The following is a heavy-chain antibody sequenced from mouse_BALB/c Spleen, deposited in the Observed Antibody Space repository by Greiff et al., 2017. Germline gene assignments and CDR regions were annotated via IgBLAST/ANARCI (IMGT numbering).Heavy chain of an antibody. V-gene: IGHV1S137*01. D-gene: IGHD3-3*01. CDR3: ARSGAGPRAMDY. J-gene: IGHJ4*01. CDR2: ISTYYGDA. Sequence: VKLQESGAELVRPGVSVKISCKGSGYTFTDYAMHWVKQSHAKSLEWIGVISTYYGDASYNQKFKGKATMTVDKSSSTAYMELARLTSEDSAIYYCARSGAGPRAMDYWGQGTSVTVSS. CDR1: GYTFTDYA.